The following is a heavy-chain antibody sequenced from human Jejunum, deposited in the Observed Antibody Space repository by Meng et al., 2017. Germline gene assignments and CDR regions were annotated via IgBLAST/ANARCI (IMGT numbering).Heavy chain of an antibody. CDR3: ARTMTDFYDSSGYSHFDY. Sequence: QVQLQESGPGLVKPSQTLSLTCPCSGGPIYVADYYWNWIRQPPGKGLEWIGDIFYSGTSHYNPSLKSRVFMSVDTSKNQFSLKLISVTAADTAVYYCARTMTDFYDSSGYSHFDYWGQGTLVTVSS. CDR1: GGPIYVADYY. CDR2: IFYSGTS. J-gene: IGHJ4*02. D-gene: IGHD3-22*01. V-gene: IGHV4-30-4*01.